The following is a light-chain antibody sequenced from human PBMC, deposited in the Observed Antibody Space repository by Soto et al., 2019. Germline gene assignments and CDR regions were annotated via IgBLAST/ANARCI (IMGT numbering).Light chain of an antibody. V-gene: IGKV3-11*01. CDR1: QSVSSY. J-gene: IGKJ2*01. Sequence: EIVLTQSPATLSLSPGERATLSCRASQSVSSYLAWYQQKPGQAPRLLIYDASNMATGIPARFSGSGSGTYFTLTISSLEPEDFAVYYCQQRSNWPYTFGQGTKREIK. CDR3: QQRSNWPYT. CDR2: DAS.